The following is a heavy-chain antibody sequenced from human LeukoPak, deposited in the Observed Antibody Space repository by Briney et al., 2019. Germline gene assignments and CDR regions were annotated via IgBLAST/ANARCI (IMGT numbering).Heavy chain of an antibody. CDR1: GGSINNYY. J-gene: IGHJ6*03. D-gene: IGHD3-3*01. CDR3: ARALRSYYMDV. V-gene: IGHV4-59*01. Sequence: KPSETLSLTCTVSGGSINNYYWSWIRQPPGKGLEWIGYISYTGRTNYNSSLKSRVTISVDTSKNQFSLKLSSVTAADTAVYYCARALRSYYMDVWGKGTTVTISS. CDR2: ISYTGRT.